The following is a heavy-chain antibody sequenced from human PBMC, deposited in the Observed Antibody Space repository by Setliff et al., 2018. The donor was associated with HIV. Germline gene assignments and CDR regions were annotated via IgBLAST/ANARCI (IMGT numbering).Heavy chain of an antibody. J-gene: IGHJ4*02. CDR2: ISGSGDDT. D-gene: IGHD3-16*02. Sequence: GGSLRLSCAASRFIFSDCYVNWVRQAPGKGLEWVSAISGSGDDTNYADSVKGRFTISRDNSKNTLYLQMNNLRAEDTAVYYCAREFPLRLGELSLPGYWGQGTLVTVSS. CDR1: RFIFSDCY. CDR3: AREFPLRLGELSLPGY. V-gene: IGHV3-23*01.